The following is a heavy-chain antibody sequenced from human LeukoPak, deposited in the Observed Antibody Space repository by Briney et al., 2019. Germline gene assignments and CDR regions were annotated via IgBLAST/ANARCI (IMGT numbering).Heavy chain of an antibody. D-gene: IGHD3-22*01. J-gene: IGHJ3*01. V-gene: IGHV3-21*01. Sequence: GGSLRLSCAASGFTFSSYSMNWVRQAPGKGLDWVSSISSSSYIYYADSVKGRFTISRDNAKNSLYLQMNSLRAEDTAMYYCARDADSSGFHDAFDFWGQGTMVTVSS. CDR2: ISSSSYI. CDR3: ARDADSSGFHDAFDF. CDR1: GFTFSSYS.